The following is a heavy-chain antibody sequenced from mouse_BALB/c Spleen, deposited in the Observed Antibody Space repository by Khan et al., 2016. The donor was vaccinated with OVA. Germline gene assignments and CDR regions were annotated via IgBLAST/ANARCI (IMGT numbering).Heavy chain of an antibody. CDR3: AQSLLLDAMDY. CDR2: IDPANGNT. Sequence: EVQLQESGAEFVKPGASVKLSCTASGFNIKHTYIHWVQQRPEQRLEWIGRIDPANGNTNYDPKFQGKATLTADTSSNTAFLHLNSLTAEDTVVYFYAQSLLLDAMDYWGQGTSVTVSS. CDR1: GFNIKHTY. V-gene: IGHV14-3*02. D-gene: IGHD1-2*01. J-gene: IGHJ4*01.